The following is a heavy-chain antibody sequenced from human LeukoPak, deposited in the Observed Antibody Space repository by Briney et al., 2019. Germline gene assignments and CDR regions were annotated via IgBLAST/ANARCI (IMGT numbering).Heavy chain of an antibody. CDR3: ARDGIAVAGTPMDV. D-gene: IGHD6-19*01. J-gene: IGHJ6*03. CDR1: GDSVSSNSAA. CDR2: TYYRSKWYN. Sequence: SQTLSLTCAISGDSVSSNSAAWNWIGPSPSRGLEWLGRTYYRSKWYNDYAVSVKSRITINPDTSKNQFSLQLNSVTPEDTAVYYCARDGIAVAGTPMDVWGKGTTVTVSS. V-gene: IGHV6-1*01.